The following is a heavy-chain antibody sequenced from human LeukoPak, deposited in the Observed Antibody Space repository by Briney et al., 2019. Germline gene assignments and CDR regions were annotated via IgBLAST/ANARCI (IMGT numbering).Heavy chain of an antibody. CDR1: GGSSSGYY. D-gene: IGHD3-10*01. CDR3: ARVRGDYYGSGIGNWFDP. CDR2: INPSGST. V-gene: IGHV4-34*01. Sequence: SETLSLTCAVYGGSSSGYYWSWIRQPAGKGREWIGEINPSGSTNYNPSLKRRVTISVDTSKNQFSLKLSSVTAADTAVYYCARVRGDYYGSGIGNWFDPWGQGTLVTVSS. J-gene: IGHJ5*02.